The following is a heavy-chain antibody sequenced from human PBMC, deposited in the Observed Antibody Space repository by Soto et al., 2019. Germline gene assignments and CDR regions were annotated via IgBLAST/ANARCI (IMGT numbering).Heavy chain of an antibody. J-gene: IGHJ4*02. Sequence: PSETLSLTCAVYGGSFSGYYWSWIRQPPGKGLEWIGEIKHSGSTNYNPSLKSRVTISVDTSKNQFSLKLSSVTAADTAVYYCARGRNPDSGYDRPRYYFDYWGQGTLVTVSS. D-gene: IGHD5-12*01. CDR2: IKHSGST. CDR1: GGSFSGYY. CDR3: ARGRNPDSGYDRPRYYFDY. V-gene: IGHV4-34*01.